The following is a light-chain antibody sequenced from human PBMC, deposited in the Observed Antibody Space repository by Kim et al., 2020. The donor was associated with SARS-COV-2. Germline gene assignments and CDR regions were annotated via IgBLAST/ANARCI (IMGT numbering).Light chain of an antibody. CDR3: QQNYSPPYT. CDR1: QSITNY. V-gene: IGKV1-39*01. CDR2: AAS. J-gene: IGKJ2*01. Sequence: DIQMTQSPSSLSASVGDRVTITCRASQSITNYLNWFHQKPGNAPETLIYAASRLQSGIASRFSGRGSGTDFTLTISSLQPEDFGTYYCQQNYSPPYTFGQGTKLEI.